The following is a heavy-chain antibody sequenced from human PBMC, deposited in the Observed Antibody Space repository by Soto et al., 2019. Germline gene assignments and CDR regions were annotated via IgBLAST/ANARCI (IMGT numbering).Heavy chain of an antibody. CDR2: ISYDGSNK. V-gene: IGHV3-30*03. CDR3: ARAGGLLLDY. D-gene: IGHD2-15*01. J-gene: IGHJ4*02. CDR1: GFTFSSHG. Sequence: QVRLVESGGGVVQPGRSLRLSCAASGFTFSSHGMHWGRQAPGKGLEWVAVISYDGSNKYYADSVKGRFTISRDNSKNTLYLQMNSLRAADTAVYYCARAGGLLLDYWGQGTLVTVSS.